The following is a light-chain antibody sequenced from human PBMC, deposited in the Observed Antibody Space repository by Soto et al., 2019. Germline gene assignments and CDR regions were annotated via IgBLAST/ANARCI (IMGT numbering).Light chain of an antibody. Sequence: QSALTQPASVSGSPGQSITISCTGTSSDVGGYDYVSWYQQHPGKAPKLMIYDVSNRPSGVSNRFSGSKSGNTASLTISGLQDEDEADYYCSSYTSSVNLGVFGTGTKVTVL. CDR2: DVS. CDR3: SSYTSSVNLGV. V-gene: IGLV2-14*01. CDR1: SSDVGGYDY. J-gene: IGLJ1*01.